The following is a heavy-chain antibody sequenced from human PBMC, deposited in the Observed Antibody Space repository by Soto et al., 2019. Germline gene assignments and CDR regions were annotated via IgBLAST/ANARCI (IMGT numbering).Heavy chain of an antibody. CDR2: IVYTGGT. CDR3: ARVGYVGYDCGYYFDF. J-gene: IGHJ4*02. V-gene: IGHV4-30-4*01. D-gene: IGHD5-12*01. Sequence: PSETLSPTCIVSGASIRDGDYYWGWLRHPPGKGSEGFGIIVYTGGTHYNPTLTGPVSMSVDTSANQFSLKVNVVTAADWAGYYCARVGYVGYDCGYYFDFWGQGTLVTVSS. CDR1: GASIRDGDYY.